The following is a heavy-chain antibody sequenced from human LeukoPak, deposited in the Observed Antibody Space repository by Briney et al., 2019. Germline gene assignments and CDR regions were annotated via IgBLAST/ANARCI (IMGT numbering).Heavy chain of an antibody. J-gene: IGHJ3*02. V-gene: IGHV3-30*04. D-gene: IGHD2-8*01. CDR3: ARNGAFDI. CDR1: GFTFSSYV. Sequence: PGRSLRLSCAASGFTFSSYVMHWVRQAPGKGLEWVAVISYDGSNKYYADSVKGRFTISRDNSKNTLYLQMNSLRAEDTAVYYCARNGAFDIWGQGTMVTVSS. CDR2: ISYDGSNK.